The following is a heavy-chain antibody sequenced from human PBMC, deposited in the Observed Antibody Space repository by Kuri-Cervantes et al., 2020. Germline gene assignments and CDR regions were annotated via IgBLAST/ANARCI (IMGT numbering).Heavy chain of an antibody. CDR1: GFTFSSYA. CDR3: AKGGYDYIWGSSFSFFDY. D-gene: IGHD3-16*01. J-gene: IGHJ4*02. CDR2: ISGSGGST. V-gene: IGHV3-23*01. Sequence: GGSLRLSCAASGFTFSSYAMHWVRQAPGKGLEWVSAISGSGGSTYYADSVKGRFTISRDNSKNTLYLQMNSLRAEDTAVYYCAKGGYDYIWGSSFSFFDYWGQGTLVTVSS.